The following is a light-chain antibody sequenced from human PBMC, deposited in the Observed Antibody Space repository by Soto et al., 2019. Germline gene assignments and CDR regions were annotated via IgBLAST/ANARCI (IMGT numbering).Light chain of an antibody. Sequence: EIVMTQSPATLSVSPGERASLSCRASQSISSNLAWYQQKPGQAPRLLIYGASTRAIGIPARFSGSGSGTEFTHTISSLQSEDFAVYYCQHYNNWPYTFGQGTKLEIK. CDR2: GAS. V-gene: IGKV3-15*01. CDR3: QHYNNWPYT. J-gene: IGKJ2*01. CDR1: QSISSN.